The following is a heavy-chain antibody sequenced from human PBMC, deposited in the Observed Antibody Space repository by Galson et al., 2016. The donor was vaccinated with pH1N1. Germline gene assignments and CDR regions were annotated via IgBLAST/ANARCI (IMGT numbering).Heavy chain of an antibody. J-gene: IGHJ4*02. CDR2: IDWGDEK. D-gene: IGHD4-17*01. CDR1: GFSLSTSGMC. V-gene: IGHV2-70*20. Sequence: PALVTPTQTLTLTCTFSGFSLSTSGMCVSWVRQPPGKALEWLALIDWGDEKYYSTSLKTRLTISKDTSKNQVVLTMTNMGPVDTATYYCARFTYGDYTTYFDYWGQGTLVTVSS. CDR3: ARFTYGDYTTYFDY.